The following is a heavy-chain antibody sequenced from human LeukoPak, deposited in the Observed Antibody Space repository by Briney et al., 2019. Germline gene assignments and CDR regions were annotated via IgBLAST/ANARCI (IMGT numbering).Heavy chain of an antibody. V-gene: IGHV3-7*03. Sequence: GGSLRLSCAVSGFTFNNYWMSWVRQAPGKGPEWVANIKQDGSEKYYVDSVKGRFTISRDNAKNSLYLQMNSLRAEDTALYYCAKDIQQQLVLIDYWGQGTLVTVSS. J-gene: IGHJ4*02. CDR1: GFTFNNYW. CDR2: IKQDGSEK. CDR3: AKDIQQQLVLIDY. D-gene: IGHD6-13*01.